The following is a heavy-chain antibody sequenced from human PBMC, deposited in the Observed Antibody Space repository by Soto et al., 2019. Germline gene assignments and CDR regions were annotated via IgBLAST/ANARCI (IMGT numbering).Heavy chain of an antibody. CDR3: ARSRGGYFDY. Sequence: PSETLSLTCTVSGVSISSDYWSWIRQPPGKGLEWIGYIYYSGSTNYNPSLKSRVTISGDTSKNQFSLKLSSVTAADTAVYYCARSRGGYFDYWGQGTLVTVSS. J-gene: IGHJ4*02. CDR2: IYYSGST. CDR1: GVSISSDY. V-gene: IGHV4-59*01. D-gene: IGHD3-22*01.